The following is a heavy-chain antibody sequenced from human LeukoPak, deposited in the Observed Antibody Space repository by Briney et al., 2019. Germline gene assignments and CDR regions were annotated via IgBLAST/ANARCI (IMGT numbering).Heavy chain of an antibody. J-gene: IGHJ4*02. CDR1: GFTFSSYE. Sequence: GGSLRLSCAASGFTFSSYEMNWVRQAPGKGLEWVSYISSSGSTIYYADSVKGRFTISRDNAKNSLYLQVNSLRAEDTAVYYCARDRGGGGSCLFDYWGQGTLVTVSS. CDR2: ISSSGSTI. V-gene: IGHV3-48*03. D-gene: IGHD2-15*01. CDR3: ARDRGGGGSCLFDY.